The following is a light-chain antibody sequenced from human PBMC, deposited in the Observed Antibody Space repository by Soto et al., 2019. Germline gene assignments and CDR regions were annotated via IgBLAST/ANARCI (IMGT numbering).Light chain of an antibody. J-gene: IGKJ1*01. Sequence: EIVLTQPPGTLSFSPGERATLSCRASQSVSSSHLAWYQQKPGQAPRLLIYSASSRATGIPDRFSGSGSGTDFTLTISRVEPEDFAVYYCQRYGGFGQGTKVDIK. CDR1: QSVSSSH. CDR2: SAS. CDR3: QRYGG. V-gene: IGKV3-20*01.